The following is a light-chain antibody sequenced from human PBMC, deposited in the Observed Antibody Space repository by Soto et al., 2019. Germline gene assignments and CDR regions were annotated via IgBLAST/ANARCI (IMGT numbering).Light chain of an antibody. J-gene: IGKJ4*01. Sequence: EVVMTQSPATLSVSPGGRATLSCWASQSVSTNLAWYQHKPGQAPRLLIYGASTRATGIPARFSGSGSGTEFTLTISSLQSEDFAVYYCQQYNNWPPLTFGGGTKVDIK. V-gene: IGKV3-15*01. CDR1: QSVSTN. CDR2: GAS. CDR3: QQYNNWPPLT.